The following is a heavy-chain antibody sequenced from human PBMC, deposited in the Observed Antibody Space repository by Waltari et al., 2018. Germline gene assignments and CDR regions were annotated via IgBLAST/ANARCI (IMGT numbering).Heavy chain of an antibody. D-gene: IGHD3-10*01. CDR2: VYYTGTT. J-gene: IGHJ4*02. V-gene: IGHV4-39*01. Sequence: QLQLQESGPGLVKPSGTLSLACAGSGGPIKHPPLYWGWVRQPPGKGLEFLGCVYYTGTTYYNPSLMRRVTISVDTSKNKFSLRLTSVTAADTAVYYCATPYGSGTNFDYWGQGTLVTVSS. CDR1: GGPIKHPPLY. CDR3: ATPYGSGTNFDY.